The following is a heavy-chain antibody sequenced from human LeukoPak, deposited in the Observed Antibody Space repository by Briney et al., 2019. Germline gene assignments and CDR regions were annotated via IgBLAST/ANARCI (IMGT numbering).Heavy chain of an antibody. CDR2: IDYSGST. D-gene: IGHD6-13*01. V-gene: IGHV4-39*07. J-gene: IGHJ3*02. CDR1: GDSISNSDSYY. Sequence: PSETLSLTCSVSGDSISNSDSYYWGWIRQPPGKGLEWIGNIDYSGSTYYNPSLKSRVTISVDTSKNQFSLKLNSVTAADTAVYYCARIPHSGSWAAFDMWGQGTLVTVSS. CDR3: ARIPHSGSWAAFDM.